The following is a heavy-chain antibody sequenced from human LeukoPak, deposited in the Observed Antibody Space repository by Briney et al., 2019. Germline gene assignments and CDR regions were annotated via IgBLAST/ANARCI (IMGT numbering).Heavy chain of an antibody. D-gene: IGHD3-22*01. V-gene: IGHV3-23*01. J-gene: IGHJ4*02. Sequence: GGSLRLSCAASGFTFSSYAMSWVRQAPGKGTSWVPAFGGSGGSTYYADSVKGRFTISRDNSKNTLYLQMNSLRAEATALYYCASSLWVVMTSSAIDYWGQGTLVTVSS. CDR3: ASSLWVVMTSSAIDY. CDR1: GFTFSSYA. CDR2: FGGSGGST.